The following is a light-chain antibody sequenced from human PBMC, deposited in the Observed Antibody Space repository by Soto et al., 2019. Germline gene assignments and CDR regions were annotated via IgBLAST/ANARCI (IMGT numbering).Light chain of an antibody. CDR2: AAS. CDR3: LQANTFPIT. V-gene: IGKV1-12*01. Sequence: DIQRTQSPSSVSASVGDRVTITCRASQDISGWLAWYQQKPGKAPKLLIYAASSLQSGVPSRFSGSGSGTYFTLTISSLQPEDFATYYCLQANTFPITFGQGTRLEI. J-gene: IGKJ5*01. CDR1: QDISGW.